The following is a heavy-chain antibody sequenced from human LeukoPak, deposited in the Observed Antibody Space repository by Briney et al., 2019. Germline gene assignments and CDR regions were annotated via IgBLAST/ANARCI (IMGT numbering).Heavy chain of an antibody. J-gene: IGHJ4*02. CDR1: GYTFTSYG. CDR2: ISAYNGNT. CDR3: ARDRRPSREISPYLD. Sequence: GASVKVSCKASGYTFTSYGISWVRQAPGQGLEWMGWISAYNGNTNYAQKLQGRVTMTTDTSTSTAYMELRSLRSDDMAVYYCARDRRPSREISPYLDWGQGTLVTVSS. D-gene: IGHD1-26*01. V-gene: IGHV1-18*03.